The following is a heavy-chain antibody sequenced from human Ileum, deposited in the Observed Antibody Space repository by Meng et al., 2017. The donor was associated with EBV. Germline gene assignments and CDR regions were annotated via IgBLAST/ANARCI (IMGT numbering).Heavy chain of an antibody. D-gene: IGHD6-19*01. CDR3: ASRPGIAVAGFDY. CDR2: INTGNGET. CDR1: GYTFTSYA. Sequence: QVQLLQSVGEMKKPGATGEVSCKASGYTFTSYAMNWVRQAPGQRLEWMGWINTGNGETKYSQKFQGRVTLTRDTSASTAYMELSSLRSEDTAVYYCASRPGIAVAGFDYWGQGTLVTVSS. V-gene: IGHV1-3*04. J-gene: IGHJ4*02.